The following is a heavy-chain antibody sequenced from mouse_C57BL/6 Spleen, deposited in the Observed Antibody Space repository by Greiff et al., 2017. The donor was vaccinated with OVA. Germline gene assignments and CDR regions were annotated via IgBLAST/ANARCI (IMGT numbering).Heavy chain of an antibody. CDR2: ISSGGSYT. Sequence: DVQLVESGGDLVKPGGSLKLSCAASGFTFSSYGMSWVRQTPDKRLEWVATISSGGSYTYYPDSVKGRFTISRDNAKNTLYLQMSSLKSEDTAMYYCASPITTVVATGYWYFDVWGTGTTVTVSS. D-gene: IGHD1-1*01. CDR1: GFTFSSYG. V-gene: IGHV5-6*01. J-gene: IGHJ1*03. CDR3: ASPITTVVATGYWYFDV.